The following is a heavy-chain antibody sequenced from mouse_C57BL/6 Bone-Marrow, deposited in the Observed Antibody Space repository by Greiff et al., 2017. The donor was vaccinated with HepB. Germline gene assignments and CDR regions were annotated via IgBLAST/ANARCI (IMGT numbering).Heavy chain of an antibody. D-gene: IGHD2-4*01. J-gene: IGHJ3*01. CDR2: INPGSGGT. CDR1: GYAFTNYL. V-gene: IGHV1-54*01. CDR3: ARERGLRWFAY. Sequence: VQLQQSGAELVRPGTSVKVSCKASGYAFTNYLIEWVKQRPGQGLEWIGVINPGSGGTNYNEKFKGKATLTADKSSSTAYMQLSSLTSEDSAVYFCARERGLRWFAYWGQGTLVTVSA.